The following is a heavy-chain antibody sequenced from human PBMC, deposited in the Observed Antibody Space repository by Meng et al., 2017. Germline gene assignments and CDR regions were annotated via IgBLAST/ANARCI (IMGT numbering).Heavy chain of an antibody. Sequence: SETLSLTCNVSGGSISPHYWSWIRQSPERGLEWIGYIFYTGGTNYNPSLKSRVTMSVDTSKNHFSLRLSSVTAADTALYYCARLRAGSSGYYGMDVWGQGTTVTVSS. V-gene: IGHV4-59*11. CDR1: GGSISPHY. J-gene: IGHJ6*02. CDR3: ARLRAGSSGYYGMDV. D-gene: IGHD3-22*01. CDR2: IFYTGGT.